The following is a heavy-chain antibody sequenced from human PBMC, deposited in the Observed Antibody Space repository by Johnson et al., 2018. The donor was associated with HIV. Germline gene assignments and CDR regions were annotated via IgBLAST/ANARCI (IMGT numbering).Heavy chain of an antibody. Sequence: QVQLVESGGGVVQPGRPLRLSCAASGFIFSGFGLHWVRQAPGKGLEWVVSISYDGSNKYYADSVRGRITISRDNSKNTLYLQMNSLRAEDTAVYYCARDRGGGTEAGAFAIWGQGTMVTVSS. CDR2: ISYDGSNK. V-gene: IGHV3-30*03. CDR3: ARDRGGGTEAGAFAI. CDR1: GFIFSGFG. D-gene: IGHD2-15*01. J-gene: IGHJ3*02.